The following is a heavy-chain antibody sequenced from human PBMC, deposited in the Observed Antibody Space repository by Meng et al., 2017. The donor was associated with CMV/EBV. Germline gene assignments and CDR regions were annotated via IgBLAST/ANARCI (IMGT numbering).Heavy chain of an antibody. CDR1: GYTFTSYD. V-gene: IGHV1-8*03. CDR3: ARRSVVVPAAPWTYYDFWSGYYTEGYYYYGIDV. D-gene: IGHD3-3*01. J-gene: IGHJ6*02. CDR2: MNPNSGNT. Sequence: ASVKVSCKASGYTFTSYDINWVRQATRQGLEWMGWMNPNSGNTGYAQKFQGRVTITRNTSISTAYMELSSLRSEDTAVYYCARRSVVVPAAPWTYYDFWSGYYTEGYYYYGIDVWGQGTTVTVSS.